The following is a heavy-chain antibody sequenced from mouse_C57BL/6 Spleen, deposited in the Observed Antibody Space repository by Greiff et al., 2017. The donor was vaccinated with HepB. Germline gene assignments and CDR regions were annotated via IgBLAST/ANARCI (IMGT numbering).Heavy chain of an antibody. CDR1: GFTFSSYA. Sequence: VKLVESGGGLVKPGGSLKLSCAASGFTFSSYAMSWVRQTPEKRLEWVATISDGGSYTYYPDNVKGRFTISRDNAKNNLYLQMSHLKSEDTAMYYCAREGANWAFDYWGQGTTLTVSS. D-gene: IGHD4-1*01. J-gene: IGHJ2*01. V-gene: IGHV5-4*01. CDR2: ISDGGSYT. CDR3: AREGANWAFDY.